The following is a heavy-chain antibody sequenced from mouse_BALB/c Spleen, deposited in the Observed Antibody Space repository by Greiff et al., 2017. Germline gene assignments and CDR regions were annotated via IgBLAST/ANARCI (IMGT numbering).Heavy chain of an antibody. Sequence: QVHVKQSGPGLVQPSQSLSITCTVSGFSLTSYGVHWVRQSPGKGLEWLGVIWSGGSTDYNAAFISRLSISKDNSKSQVFFKMNSLQANDTAIYYCAREVAYYGNYDYAMDYWGQGTSVTVSS. V-gene: IGHV2-2*02. CDR2: IWSGGST. CDR1: GFSLTSYG. D-gene: IGHD2-10*01. J-gene: IGHJ4*01. CDR3: AREVAYYGNYDYAMDY.